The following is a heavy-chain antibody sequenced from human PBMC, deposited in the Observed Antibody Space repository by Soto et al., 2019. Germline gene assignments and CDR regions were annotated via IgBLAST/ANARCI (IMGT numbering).Heavy chain of an antibody. CDR3: ARVRGIGRSSRYIGAHNAFDI. V-gene: IGHV1-2*02. CDR2: INPNSGGT. CDR1: GYTFTGYY. Sequence: ASVKVSCKASGYTFTGYYMHWVRQAPGQGLEWMGWINPNSGGTNYAQKFQGRVTMTRDTSISTAYMELSRLRSDDTAVYYCARVRGIGRSSRYIGAHNAFDIWGQGTMVTVSS. J-gene: IGHJ3*02. D-gene: IGHD6-13*01.